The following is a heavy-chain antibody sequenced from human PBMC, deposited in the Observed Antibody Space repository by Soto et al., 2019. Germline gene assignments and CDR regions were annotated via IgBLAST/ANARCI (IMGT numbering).Heavy chain of an antibody. CDR2: IYYSGST. D-gene: IGHD3-10*01. V-gene: IGHV4-39*07. CDR3: ARSDPGAEAESVYYYSYGMDV. CDR1: GGSISRTAYY. J-gene: IGHJ6*02. Sequence: SETLSLTCTVSGGSISRTAYYWGWIRQPPGKGLEWIGSIYYSGSTYYNPSLKSRGTISVDTPKNQFSLKLSSVTAADTAVYYCARSDPGAEAESVYYYSYGMDVWGPGTTVTVSS.